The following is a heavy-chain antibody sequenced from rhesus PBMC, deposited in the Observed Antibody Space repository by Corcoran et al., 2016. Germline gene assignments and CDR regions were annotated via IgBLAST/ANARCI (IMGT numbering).Heavy chain of an antibody. CDR1: GGSISSNY. CDR3: ARQSNYGYFDY. J-gene: IGHJ4*01. V-gene: IGHV4S11*01. Sequence: QVQLQESGPGLVKPLETLSLTCAVSGGSISSNYWSWIRQAPGKGLGWIWYIDGSGSTTHNNPSLQCRVPLSVDTSQNQLSLKLSSVTSADTAVYYCARQSNYGYFDYWGQGVLVTVSS. CDR2: IDGSGSTT. D-gene: IGHD4-23*01.